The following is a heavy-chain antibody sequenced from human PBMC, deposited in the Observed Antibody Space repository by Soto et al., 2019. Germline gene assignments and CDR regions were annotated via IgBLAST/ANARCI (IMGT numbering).Heavy chain of an antibody. CDR1: GGSISSSSYY. J-gene: IGHJ5*02. V-gene: IGHV4-39*02. CDR2: IYYSGST. Sequence: PSETLSLTCTVSGGSISSSSYYWGWIRHPPGKGLEWIGSIYYSGSTYYNPSLKSRVTISVDMSKNHFSLKLSSVTAADTAVYYCATQEVGGSYVYTFDPWGQGTLVTVSS. D-gene: IGHD1-26*01. CDR3: ATQEVGGSYVYTFDP.